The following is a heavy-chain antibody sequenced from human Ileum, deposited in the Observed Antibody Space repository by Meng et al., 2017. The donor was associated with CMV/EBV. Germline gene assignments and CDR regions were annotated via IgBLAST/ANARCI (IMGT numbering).Heavy chain of an antibody. J-gene: IGHJ3*02. CDR3: ARIAAAVVYAFDI. D-gene: IGHD6-13*01. CDR1: GFTFSSYS. CDR2: ISSSSSYI. V-gene: IGHV3-21*01. Sequence: GESLKISCAASGFTFSSYSMNWVRQAPGKGLEWVSSISSSSSYIYYADSVKGRFTISRDNAKNSLYLQMNSLRAEDTAVYYCARIAAAVVYAFDIWGQGTMVTVSS.